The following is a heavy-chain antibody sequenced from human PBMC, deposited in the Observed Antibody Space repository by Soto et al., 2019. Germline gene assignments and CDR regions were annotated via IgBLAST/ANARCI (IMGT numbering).Heavy chain of an antibody. J-gene: IGHJ4*02. V-gene: IGHV4-39*02. D-gene: IGHD2-8*02. Sequence: PSETLSLTCNVSGGSGSSSIDHWGWIRQPPGRGLEWIGTLYNSGSTYYNPSLKSRVTISINMSNNQFSLKLSSVTAADTAVYYCARDKITGLFDYWGQGTMVTVSS. CDR1: GGSGSSSIDH. CDR2: LYNSGST. CDR3: ARDKITGLFDY.